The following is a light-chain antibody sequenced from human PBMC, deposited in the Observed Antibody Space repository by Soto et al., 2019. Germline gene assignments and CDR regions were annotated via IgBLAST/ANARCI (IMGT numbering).Light chain of an antibody. J-gene: IGKJ1*01. CDR1: QSISRY. V-gene: IGKV1-39*01. CDR2: AAS. CDR3: QQNYRAPTWP. Sequence: IQMTQSPSSLSASVGDRITITCRASQSISRYLNWYQHKPGKAPKLLINAASSLERGVPSRFSGGGSGTDFTLNISSLRPADFATYYCQQNYRAPTWPFGQGTKVDI.